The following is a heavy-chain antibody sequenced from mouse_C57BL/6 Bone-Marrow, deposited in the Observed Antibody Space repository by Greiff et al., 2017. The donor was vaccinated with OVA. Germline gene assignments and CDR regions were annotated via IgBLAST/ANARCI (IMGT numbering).Heavy chain of an antibody. CDR2: IDPSGSNT. Sequence: QVQLQQPGAVLVQPGASVKLSCKASGFTFTSYWMQWVKQRPGQGLEWIGEIDPSGSNTNYNQKFTGKATVTVDTSSCTAYMQLSSLTSEDSAVYYCARKGYDDSYLGYWGQGTSVTVSS. V-gene: IGHV1-50*01. J-gene: IGHJ4*01. D-gene: IGHD1-1*02. CDR1: GFTFTSYW. CDR3: ARKGYDDSYLGY.